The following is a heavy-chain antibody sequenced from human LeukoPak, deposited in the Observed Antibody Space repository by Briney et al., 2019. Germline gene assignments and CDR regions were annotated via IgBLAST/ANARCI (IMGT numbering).Heavy chain of an antibody. Sequence: GESLKISCEGSGSSFTSNWIGWVRPMPGKGLEWMGIIYPGDSDTRYSPSFQGQVTISVDKSISTAYLQWSSLKASDTAIYYCAKQGNRYSYGPLSEVYYFDYWGQGTLVTVSS. CDR3: AKQGNRYSYGPLSEVYYFDY. J-gene: IGHJ4*02. CDR1: GSSFTSNW. CDR2: IYPGDSDT. V-gene: IGHV5-51*01. D-gene: IGHD5-18*01.